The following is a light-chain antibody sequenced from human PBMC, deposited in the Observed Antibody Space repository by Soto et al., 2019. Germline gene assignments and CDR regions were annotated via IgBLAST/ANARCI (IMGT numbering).Light chain of an antibody. V-gene: IGKV3-11*02. J-gene: IGKJ4*01. CDR2: DTS. Sequence: EIVLTQSPVTLSLSPGDTATLSCRASESVVRYLAWYQQKPGQAPRLLMYDTSKGATGIPARFSGSGYGRYFTLTISSLEPKDFAVYYCQQRSNWPLTFGGGTKVEIK. CDR3: QQRSNWPLT. CDR1: ESVVRY.